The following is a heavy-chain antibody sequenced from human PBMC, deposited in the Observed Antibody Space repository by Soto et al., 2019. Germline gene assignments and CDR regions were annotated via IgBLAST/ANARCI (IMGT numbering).Heavy chain of an antibody. CDR1: GFSLSTSGVG. J-gene: IGHJ6*02. CDR2: IYWDDTK. Sequence: SGPTLVNPTQTLTLTCTFSGFSLSTSGVGVGWIRQPPGKALEWLALIYWDDTKRYRPFLKSRLTITKDTSENQVVLTMTNMDPVDTGTYYRAHSSGVWFGDRYGMDAWGQGTTVTVSS. V-gene: IGHV2-5*02. CDR3: AHSSGVWFGDRYGMDA. D-gene: IGHD3-10*01.